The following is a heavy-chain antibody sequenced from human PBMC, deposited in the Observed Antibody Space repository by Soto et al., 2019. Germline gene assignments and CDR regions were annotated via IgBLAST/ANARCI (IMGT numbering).Heavy chain of an antibody. CDR1: GFTVSSNY. CDR3: ARGLGREYEDNRNYFHLDY. V-gene: IGHV3-53*01. CDR2: LYPNGRA. J-gene: IGHJ4*02. Sequence: GGSLRLSCAASGFTVSSNYLTWVRQAPGKGLKWVSVLYPNGRAYYADSAKGRFTISTDNSQNSVYLQMNTLRAEDTAMYYCARGLGREYEDNRNYFHLDYWGQGTLVTVSS. D-gene: IGHD1-20*01.